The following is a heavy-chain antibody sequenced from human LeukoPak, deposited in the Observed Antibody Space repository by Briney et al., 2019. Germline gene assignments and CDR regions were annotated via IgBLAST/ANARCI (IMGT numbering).Heavy chain of an antibody. CDR2: IYYSGST. CDR1: GGSISSGGYY. CDR3: ASRGPYCSSTSCYKDGPQTWFDP. J-gene: IGHJ5*02. Sequence: SETLSLTCTVSGGSISSGGYYWSWLRQHPGKGLEWIGYIYYSGSTYYNPSLKSRVTISVDTSKNQFSLKLSSVTAADTAVYYCASRGPYCSSTSCYKDGPQTWFDPWGQGTLVTVSS. D-gene: IGHD2-2*02. V-gene: IGHV4-31*03.